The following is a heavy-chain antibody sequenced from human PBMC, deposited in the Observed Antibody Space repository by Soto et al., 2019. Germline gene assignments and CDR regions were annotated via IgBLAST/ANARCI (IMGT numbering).Heavy chain of an antibody. Sequence: QVQLVESGGGVVQPGRSLRLSCAASGFMFSSYAMHWVRQAPGKGLEWVAVQTYDGSNKYYADSVKGRFTISRDNSKNTLYLQMNSLRAEDTAVYYCARAGGLLVDYWRQGTLVTVSS. CDR1: GFMFSSYA. CDR3: ARAGGLLVDY. D-gene: IGHD1-26*01. CDR2: QTYDGSNK. V-gene: IGHV3-30-3*01. J-gene: IGHJ4*02.